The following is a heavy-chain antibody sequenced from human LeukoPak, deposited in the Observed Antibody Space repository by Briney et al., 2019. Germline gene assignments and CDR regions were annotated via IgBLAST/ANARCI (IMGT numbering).Heavy chain of an antibody. Sequence: PGGSLRLSCAASGFTFSSYWMHWVRQAPGKGLVWVSRINSDGSSTSYADSVKGRFTISRDNAKNSLYLQMNSLRVEDTAVYYCARDTSTWSIAAYWGQGTLVTVSS. CDR1: GFTFSSYW. CDR2: INSDGSST. J-gene: IGHJ4*02. V-gene: IGHV3-74*01. D-gene: IGHD6-13*01. CDR3: ARDTSTWSIAAY.